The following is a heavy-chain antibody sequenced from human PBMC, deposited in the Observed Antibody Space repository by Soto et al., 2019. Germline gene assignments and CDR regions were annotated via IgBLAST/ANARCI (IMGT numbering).Heavy chain of an antibody. CDR1: GFTFSSYG. CDR3: AKDRRNLLCFGEFDY. D-gene: IGHD3-10*01. V-gene: IGHV3-30*18. J-gene: IGHJ4*02. Sequence: GGSLRLSCAASGFTFSSYGMHWVRQAPGKGLEWVAVISYDGSNKYYADSVKGRFTISRDNSKNTLYLQMNSLRAEDTAVYYCAKDRRNLLCFGEFDYWGQGTLVTVSS. CDR2: ISYDGSNK.